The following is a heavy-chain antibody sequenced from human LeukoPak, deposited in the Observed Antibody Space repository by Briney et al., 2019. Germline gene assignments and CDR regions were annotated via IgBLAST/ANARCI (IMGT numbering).Heavy chain of an antibody. V-gene: IGHV4-59*01. D-gene: IGHD5-18*01. CDR3: ARGQGYSYGYSWFDP. J-gene: IGHJ5*02. CDR1: GGSISSYY. Sequence: SETLSLTCTVSGGSISSYYWSWIRQPPGKGLEWIGNIYYSGSTNYNPSLKSRVTISVDTSKNQFSLKLSSVTAADTAVYYCARGQGYSYGYSWFDPWGQGTLVTVSS. CDR2: IYYSGST.